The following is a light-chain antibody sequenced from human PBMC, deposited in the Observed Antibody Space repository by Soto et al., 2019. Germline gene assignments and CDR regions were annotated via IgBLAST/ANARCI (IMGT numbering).Light chain of an antibody. CDR2: AAA. V-gene: IGKV1-39*01. CDR3: QQAYGAPPT. CDR1: QSITTY. Sequence: DIQMTQSPSSLSASVGDRVTITCRASQSITTYLNWYQQTSGEAPKLLIYAAARLQTGVPSRSSGSGSGTDFTLTISSLQPEDFATYYCQQAYGAPPTFGQGTKVDI. J-gene: IGKJ1*01.